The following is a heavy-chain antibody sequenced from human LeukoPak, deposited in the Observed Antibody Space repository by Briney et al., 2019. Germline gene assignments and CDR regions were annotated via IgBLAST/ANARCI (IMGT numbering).Heavy chain of an antibody. J-gene: IGHJ3*02. CDR3: AKYGYNYAFDI. V-gene: IGHV4-59*01. CDR1: GGSINNYY. D-gene: IGHD5-24*01. CDR2: IYYSGST. Sequence: SETLSLTCTVSGGSINNYYWSWIRQPPGKGLEWIGYIYYSGSTNYNPSLKSRVIISVDTSKNQFSLKLSSVTAADTAVYYCAKYGYNYAFDIWGQGTMVTVSS.